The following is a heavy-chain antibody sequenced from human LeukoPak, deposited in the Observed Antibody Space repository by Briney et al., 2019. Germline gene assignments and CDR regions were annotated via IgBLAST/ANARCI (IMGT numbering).Heavy chain of an antibody. V-gene: IGHV3-21*04. CDR2: ISTSSSYI. CDR3: AKENPHNDY. J-gene: IGHJ4*02. CDR1: GFTFSSYS. Sequence: GGSLRLSCAASGFTFSSYSMNWVRRAPGKGLEWVSFISTSSSYIHNADSVKGRFTISRDNSKNTLYLQMSSLRAEDTALYYCAKENPHNDYWGQGTLVTVSS.